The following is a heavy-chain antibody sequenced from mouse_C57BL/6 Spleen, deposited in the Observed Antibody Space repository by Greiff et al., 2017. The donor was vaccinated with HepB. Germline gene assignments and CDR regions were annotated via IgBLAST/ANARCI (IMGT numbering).Heavy chain of an antibody. D-gene: IGHD2-4*01. CDR3: ALYYDYLGNYFDY. V-gene: IGHV1-80*01. Sequence: QVQLQQSGAELVKPGASVKISCKASGYAFSSYWMNWVKQRPGKGLEWIGQIYPGDGDTNYNGKFKGKATLTADKSSSTAYMQLSSLTSEDSAVYFCALYYDYLGNYFDYWGQGTTLTVSS. CDR2: IYPGDGDT. CDR1: GYAFSSYW. J-gene: IGHJ2*01.